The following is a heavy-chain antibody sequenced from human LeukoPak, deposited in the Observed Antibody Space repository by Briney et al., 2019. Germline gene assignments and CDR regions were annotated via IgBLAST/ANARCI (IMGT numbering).Heavy chain of an antibody. CDR3: AKDRSGSYYDAFDI. CDR1: GFTFDDYA. J-gene: IGHJ3*02. CDR2: ISRNSGSI. V-gene: IGHV3-9*01. Sequence: PGRSLRLSCAASGFTFDDYAMHWVRQAPGEGLEWVSGISRNSGSIGYADSVKGRFTISRDNAKNSLYLQMNSLRAEDTALYYCAKDRSGSYYDAFDIWGQGTMVTVSS. D-gene: IGHD1-26*01.